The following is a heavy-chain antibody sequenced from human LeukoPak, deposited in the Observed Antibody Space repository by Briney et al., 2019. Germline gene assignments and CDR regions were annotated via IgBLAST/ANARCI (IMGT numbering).Heavy chain of an antibody. V-gene: IGHV4-59*01. D-gene: IGHD1-26*01. Sequence: PQTLSLTCAVSGGSRSYYYWSWILQPPWKGLEWIGYIYFSGSTNYNPSLRSRVTISVDASKNQFSLKLSSVTAADTAVYFCARNRGSSPLYVYWGQGTLVSVSS. CDR2: IYFSGST. J-gene: IGHJ4*02. CDR3: ARNRGSSPLYVY. CDR1: GGSRSYYY.